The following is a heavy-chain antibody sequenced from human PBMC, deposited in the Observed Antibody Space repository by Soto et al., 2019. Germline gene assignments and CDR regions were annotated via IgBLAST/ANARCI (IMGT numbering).Heavy chain of an antibody. CDR2: IYYSGST. D-gene: IGHD3-22*01. J-gene: IGHJ2*01. CDR1: GGSTSSSSYY. V-gene: IGHV4-39*01. CDR3: AGSYYYDSRVAHYWYFDL. Sequence: QLQLQESGPGLVKPSETLSLTCTVSGGSTSSSSYYWGWIRQPPGKGLEWIGSIYYSGSTYYNPSLKSRVTISVDTSKNQFSLKLSSVTAADTAVYYCAGSYYYDSRVAHYWYFDLWGRGTLVTVSS.